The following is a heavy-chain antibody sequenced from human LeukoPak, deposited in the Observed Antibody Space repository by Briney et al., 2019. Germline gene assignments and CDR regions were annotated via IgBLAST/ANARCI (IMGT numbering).Heavy chain of an antibody. J-gene: IGHJ4*02. CDR2: INPSGGST. CDR1: GYTFTSYY. CDR3: ARRGAEYSSSHYFDY. V-gene: IGHV1-46*01. D-gene: IGHD6-6*01. Sequence: ASVKVSCKASGYTFTSYYMHWVRQAPGQGLEWMGIINPSGGSTSYAQKFQGRVTMTRDTSTSTVYMELSSLRSEDTAVCYCARRGAEYSSSHYFDYWGQGTLVTVSS.